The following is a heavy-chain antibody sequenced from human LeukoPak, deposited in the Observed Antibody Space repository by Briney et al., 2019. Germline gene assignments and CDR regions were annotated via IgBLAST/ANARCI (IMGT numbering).Heavy chain of an antibody. CDR1: GYSFTSYW. V-gene: IGHV5-51*01. CDR2: IYPGDSDT. Sequence: GESLKISCKGSGYSFTSYWIGWVRQMPGKGLEWMGIIYPGDSDTRYSPSFQGQVTISADKSISTAFLQWTSLKASDTAMYYCARQLRDYYYVDYWGQGTLVNGSS. CDR3: ARQLRDYYYVDY. J-gene: IGHJ4*01. D-gene: IGHD2-21*02.